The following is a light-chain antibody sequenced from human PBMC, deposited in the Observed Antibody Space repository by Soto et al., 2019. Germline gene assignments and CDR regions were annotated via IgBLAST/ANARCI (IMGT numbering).Light chain of an antibody. V-gene: IGKV3-20*01. CDR1: QSVSGNY. CDR3: HQYGSSPPWT. J-gene: IGKJ1*01. Sequence: EIVLTQSPGTLSFSPWERPTISASPSQSVSGNYIGWYQQKPGQAPRLLIYVASSRATGIPDRFSGSGSGTDFTLTIARLEPEDFAVYYCHQYGSSPPWTFGQGTKVDIK. CDR2: VAS.